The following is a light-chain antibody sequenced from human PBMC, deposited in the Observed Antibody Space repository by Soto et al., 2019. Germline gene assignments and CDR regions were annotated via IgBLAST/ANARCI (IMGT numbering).Light chain of an antibody. CDR3: SSYTRSGTPV. CDR2: DVP. J-gene: IGLJ3*02. CDR1: SSDVGFYSY. V-gene: IGLV2-14*03. Sequence: QSALTQPASVSESPGQSITISCTGTSSDVGFYSYVSWYQHHPGNAPKLLIYDVPNRPSGVSNRFSGSKSDNTASLSISGLQAEDEADYYCSSYTRSGTPVFGGGTKLTVL.